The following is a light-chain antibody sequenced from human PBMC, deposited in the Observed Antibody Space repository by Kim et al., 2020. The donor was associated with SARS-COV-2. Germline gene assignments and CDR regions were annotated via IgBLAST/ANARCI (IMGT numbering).Light chain of an antibody. J-gene: IGLJ1*01. V-gene: IGLV2-14*01. Sequence: QSALTQPASVSGSRGRSITISCTGTSSDVGGYNYVSWHQQHPGKAPKLMIYDVNKRPSGVSNRFSGSKSGNTASLTISGLQAEDEADYYCSSYSSSSTYVFGPGTNVTVL. CDR2: DVN. CDR3: SSYSSSSTYV. CDR1: SSDVGGYNY.